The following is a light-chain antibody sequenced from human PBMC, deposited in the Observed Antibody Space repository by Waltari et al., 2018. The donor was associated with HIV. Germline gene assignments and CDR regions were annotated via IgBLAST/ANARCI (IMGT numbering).Light chain of an antibody. CDR2: EVS. J-gene: IGLJ2*01. CDR3: SSYAGSNNFGV. Sequence: QSALTQPPSASGSPGQSVTISCTGTSSDVGGYNYVSWYQQHPGKAPKLMIYEVSKRPSVITDLFSGFKSCNTASLTVSGLQAEDEADYYCSSYAGSNNFGVFGGGTKLTVL. CDR1: SSDVGGYNY. V-gene: IGLV2-8*01.